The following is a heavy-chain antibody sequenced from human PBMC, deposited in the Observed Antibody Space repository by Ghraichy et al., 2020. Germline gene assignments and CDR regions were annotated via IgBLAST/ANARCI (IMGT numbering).Heavy chain of an antibody. Sequence: GWSLRLSCAASGFTFDDYAMHWVRQAPGKGLEWVSLISWDGGGTYYADSVKGRFTISRDNSKNSLYLQMNSLRAEDTALYYCARDALSSSTFDYGPVKYYYYYMDVWGKGTTVTVSS. CDR3: ARDALSSSTFDYGPVKYYYYYMDV. D-gene: IGHD4-17*01. CDR2: ISWDGGGT. J-gene: IGHJ6*03. V-gene: IGHV3-43D*03. CDR1: GFTFDDYA.